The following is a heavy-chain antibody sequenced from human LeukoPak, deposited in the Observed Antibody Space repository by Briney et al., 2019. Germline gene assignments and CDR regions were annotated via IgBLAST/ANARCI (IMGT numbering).Heavy chain of an antibody. D-gene: IGHD5-12*01. J-gene: IGHJ4*02. CDR3: ARDRPHSGYDFDY. CDR1: GFTFSSYS. Sequence: GGSLRLSCAASGFTFSSYSMNWVRQAPGKGLEWVSYISSSSSTIYYADSVKGRFTISRDNAKNSLYLQMNSLRAEDTAVYYCARDRPHSGYDFDYWGQGTLVTVSS. CDR2: ISSSSSTI. V-gene: IGHV3-48*04.